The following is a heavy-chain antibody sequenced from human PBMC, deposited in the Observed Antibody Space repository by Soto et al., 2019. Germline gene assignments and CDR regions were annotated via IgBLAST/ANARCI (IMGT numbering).Heavy chain of an antibody. J-gene: IGHJ6*02. D-gene: IGHD2-2*01. CDR3: ARGAVVVPAAMVDYYYYYGMDV. CDR1: GGSISSGGYY. Sequence: QVQLQESGPGLVKPSQTLSLTCTVSGGSISSGGYYWSWIRQHPGKGLEWFGYIYSSGSTYYNPSLKSRVTISVDTSKNQFSLKLSSVTAADTAVYYCARGAVVVPAAMVDYYYYYGMDVWGQGTTVTVSS. V-gene: IGHV4-31*03. CDR2: IYSSGST.